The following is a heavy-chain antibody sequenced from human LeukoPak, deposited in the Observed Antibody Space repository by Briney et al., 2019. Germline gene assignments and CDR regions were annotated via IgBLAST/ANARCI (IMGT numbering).Heavy chain of an antibody. Sequence: SETLSLTCTVSGGSISSSSYYWGWIRQPPGKGLEWIGSIYYSGSTYYNPCLKSRVTISVDTSKNQFSLKLSSVTAADTAVYYCARHTSRDYYDSSDAFDIWGQGTMVTVSS. D-gene: IGHD3-22*01. CDR1: GGSISSSSYY. V-gene: IGHV4-39*01. J-gene: IGHJ3*02. CDR3: ARHTSRDYYDSSDAFDI. CDR2: IYYSGST.